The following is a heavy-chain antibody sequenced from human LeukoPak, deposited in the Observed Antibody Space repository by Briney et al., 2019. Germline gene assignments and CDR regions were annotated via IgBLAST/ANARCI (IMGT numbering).Heavy chain of an antibody. V-gene: IGHV3-7*01. J-gene: IGHJ4*02. CDR1: GFTFSNYW. CDR2: IKQDGSEK. Sequence: GSLRLSCAASGFTFSNYWMSWVRQAPGKGLEWVANIKQDGSEKYYVDSVKGRFTISRDNAKNSLYLQMNSLRAEDTAVYYCARDLGHDVAVAPDYWGQGTLVTVSS. CDR3: ARDLGHDVAVAPDY. D-gene: IGHD6-19*01.